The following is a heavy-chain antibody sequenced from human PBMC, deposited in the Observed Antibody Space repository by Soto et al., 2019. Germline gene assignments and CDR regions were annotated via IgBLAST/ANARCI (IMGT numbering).Heavy chain of an antibody. J-gene: IGHJ4*02. CDR2: AHSSGGT. CDR1: GVFISSNSYF. CDR3: AKLKEGATRDTAVDS. V-gene: IGHV4-39*02. Sequence: QPQLQESGPGLVKPSETLSLTCTVSGVFISSNSYFWGWIRQPPGKGLEWIGSAHSSGGTYYNPFLKGRRTISVDKSKNNCSLRLNSVTAADTAVYYCAKLKEGATRDTAVDSWGQGKLVTVSS.